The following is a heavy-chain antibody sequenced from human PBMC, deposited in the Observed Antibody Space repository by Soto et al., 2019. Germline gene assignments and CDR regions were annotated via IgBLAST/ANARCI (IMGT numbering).Heavy chain of an antibody. Sequence: QVQLVESGGGVVQPGRSLRLSCTASGFTFSNYAIHWVRQAPGKGLEWVALISYDGRDEYYADSVKGQFTISRDNSKNPLYLQMNSLRAEDTGMFYCARDSRTDGYKYDYFDYWGQGPLVTVSS. CDR3: ARDSRTDGYKYDYFDY. D-gene: IGHD5-12*01. CDR2: ISYDGRDE. CDR1: GFTFSNYA. J-gene: IGHJ4*02. V-gene: IGHV3-30*04.